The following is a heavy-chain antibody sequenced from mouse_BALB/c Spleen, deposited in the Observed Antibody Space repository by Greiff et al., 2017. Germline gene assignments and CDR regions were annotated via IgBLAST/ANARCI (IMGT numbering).Heavy chain of an antibody. CDR1: GFTFTDYY. CDR2: IRNKANGYTT. V-gene: IGHV7-3*02. CDR3: ARDPEYRVPYAMDY. D-gene: IGHD2-14*01. J-gene: IGHJ4*01. Sequence: EVQLVESGGGLVQPGGSLRLSCATSGFTFTDYYMSWVRQPPGKALEWLGFIRNKANGYTTEYSASVKGRFTISRDNSQSILYLQMNTLRAEDSATYYCARDPEYRVPYAMDYWGQGTSVTVSS.